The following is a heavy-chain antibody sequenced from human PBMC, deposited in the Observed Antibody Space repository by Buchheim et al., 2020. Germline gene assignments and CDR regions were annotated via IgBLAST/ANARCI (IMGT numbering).Heavy chain of an antibody. CDR1: GFTFSSYG. D-gene: IGHD3-16*01. Sequence: QVQLVESGGGVVQPGRSLRLSCAASGFTFSSYGMHWVRQAPGKGLEWVAVISYDGSNKYYADSVKGRFTISRDNSKNTLYLQMNSLRAEDTAVYYCAKEQNLGGPYYYGMDVWGQGTT. V-gene: IGHV3-30*18. CDR2: ISYDGSNK. CDR3: AKEQNLGGPYYYGMDV. J-gene: IGHJ6*02.